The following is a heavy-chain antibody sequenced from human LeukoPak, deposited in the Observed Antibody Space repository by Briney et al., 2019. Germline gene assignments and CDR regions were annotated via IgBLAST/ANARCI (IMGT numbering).Heavy chain of an antibody. D-gene: IGHD6-13*01. CDR1: GYTFSGYY. V-gene: IGHV1-2*04. CDR2: INPYSGGT. Sequence: GASVKVSCKSSGYTFSGYYMHWVRQAPGQGLEWRGWINPYSGGTNYAQKFQGWVTMTRDTSTSTAYMELRSLRSDDTAVYYCARGSSSSFDYWGQGTLVTVSS. CDR3: ARGSSSSFDY. J-gene: IGHJ4*02.